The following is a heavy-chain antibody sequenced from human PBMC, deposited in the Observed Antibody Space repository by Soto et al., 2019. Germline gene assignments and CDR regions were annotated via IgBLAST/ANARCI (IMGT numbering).Heavy chain of an antibody. CDR2: IYYSGST. CDR1: GGSISSSSYY. CDR3: ARPIAAAGNGKDY. Sequence: QLQLQESGPGLVKPSETLSLTCTVSGGSISSSSYYWGWIRQPPGKGLEWIGSIYYSGSTYYNPSLKSRVTISVDTSKNQFSLKLSSVTAADTAVYYCARPIAAAGNGKDYWGQGTLVTVSS. D-gene: IGHD6-13*01. J-gene: IGHJ4*02. V-gene: IGHV4-39*01.